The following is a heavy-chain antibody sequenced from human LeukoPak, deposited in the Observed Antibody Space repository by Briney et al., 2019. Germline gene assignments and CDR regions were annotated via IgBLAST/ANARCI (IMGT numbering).Heavy chain of an antibody. Sequence: PGGSLRLSCAASGFTFSSYWMHWVRQAPGKGLEWVSGINWNGGSTGYADSVKGRFTISRDNAKNSLYLQMNSLRAEDTALYYCARGGGTVVTQPFDYWGQGTLVTVSS. CDR3: ARGGGTVVTQPFDY. CDR2: INWNGGST. D-gene: IGHD4-23*01. CDR1: GFTFSSYW. V-gene: IGHV3-20*04. J-gene: IGHJ4*02.